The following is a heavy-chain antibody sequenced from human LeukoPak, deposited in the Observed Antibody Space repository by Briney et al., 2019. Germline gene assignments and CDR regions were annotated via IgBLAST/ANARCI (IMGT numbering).Heavy chain of an antibody. D-gene: IGHD6-19*01. CDR2: ISSSGFTI. V-gene: IGHV3-11*04. CDR3: ARSSGWSVPVDY. Sequence: GGSLRLSCAASGFTFSDYYMTWIRQAPGKGLEWLSYISSSGFTIDYADSVKGRFTISRDNAKKSLDLQMNSLRAEDTALYYCARSSGWSVPVDYWGQGTLVTVSS. J-gene: IGHJ4*02. CDR1: GFTFSDYY.